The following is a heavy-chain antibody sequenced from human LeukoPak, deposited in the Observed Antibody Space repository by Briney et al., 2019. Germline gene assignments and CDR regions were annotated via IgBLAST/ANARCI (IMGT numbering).Heavy chain of an antibody. CDR1: GGTFSSYA. J-gene: IGHJ4*02. D-gene: IGHD3-10*01. V-gene: IGHV1-69*04. CDR2: IIPILGIA. CDR3: ARAWFGELLLLDYFDY. Sequence: ASVKVSCKASGGTFSSYAISWVRQAPGQGLEWMGRIIPILGIANYAQKFQGGVTITADKSTSTAYMELSSLRSEDTAVYYCARAWFGELLLLDYFDYWGQGTLVTVSS.